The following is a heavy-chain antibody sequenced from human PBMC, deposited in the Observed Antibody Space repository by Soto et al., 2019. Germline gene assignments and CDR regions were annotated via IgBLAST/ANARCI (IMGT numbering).Heavy chain of an antibody. V-gene: IGHV5-10-1*01. D-gene: IGHD2-15*01. CDR2: IDPSDSYT. CDR3: ARLQGSGMDV. CDR1: GYSFTSYW. Sequence: EXLKISSKGSGYSFTSYWISWVRQMPGKGLEWMGRIDPSDSYTNYSPSFQGHVTISADKSISTAYLQWSSLKASDTDMYYCARLQGSGMDVWGQGTKVTVYS. J-gene: IGHJ6*02.